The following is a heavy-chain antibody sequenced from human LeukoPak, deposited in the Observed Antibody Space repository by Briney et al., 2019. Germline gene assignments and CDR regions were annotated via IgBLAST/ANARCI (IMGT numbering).Heavy chain of an antibody. V-gene: IGHV4-61*02. CDR1: NGSISSDTYF. Sequence: PSQTLSLTCTVSNGSISSDTYFWSWIRQPAGKGLEWIGRMSSSGISTYSPSLKSRVTISIDTSRNQFSMNLNSVTAADTAVYYCASGGNYWPQWWFDPWGRGTLVSVSA. D-gene: IGHD1-26*01. CDR3: ASGGNYWPQWWFDP. CDR2: MSSSGIS. J-gene: IGHJ5*02.